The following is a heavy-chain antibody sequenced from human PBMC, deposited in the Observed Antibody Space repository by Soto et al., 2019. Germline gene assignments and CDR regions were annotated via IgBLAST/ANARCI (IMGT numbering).Heavy chain of an antibody. CDR3: ARDRFGSGSPKRVDAFDI. J-gene: IGHJ3*02. CDR1: GGTFSSYA. CDR2: IIPIFGTA. V-gene: IGHV1-69*13. D-gene: IGHD1-26*01. Sequence: ASVKVSCKASGGTFSSYAISWVRQAPGQGLEWMGGIIPIFGTANYAQKFQGRVTITADESTSTAYMELSSLRSEDTAVYYCARDRFGSGSPKRVDAFDIWGQGTMVTVPS.